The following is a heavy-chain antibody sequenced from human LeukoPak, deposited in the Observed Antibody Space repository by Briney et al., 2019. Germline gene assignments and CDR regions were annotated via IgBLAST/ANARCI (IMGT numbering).Heavy chain of an antibody. Sequence: GGSLRLSCAASGFTFSDYYMSWIRQAPGKGLEWVANIKRDGSEKYYVDSVKGRFTISRDNAKKSLYLQMNSLRAEDTAVYYCARDPRSYLDYWGQGTLVTVSS. CDR1: GFTFSDYY. CDR3: ARDPRSYLDY. V-gene: IGHV3-7*01. J-gene: IGHJ4*02. CDR2: IKRDGSEK.